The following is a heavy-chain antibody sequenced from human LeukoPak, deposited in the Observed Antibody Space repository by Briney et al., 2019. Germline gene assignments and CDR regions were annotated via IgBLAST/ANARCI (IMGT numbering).Heavy chain of an antibody. V-gene: IGHV3-30*02. CDR1: GFTFSSYG. D-gene: IGHD3-3*01. CDR2: IRYDGSNK. Sequence: GGSLRLSCAASGFTFSSYGVHWVRQAPGKGLEWVAFIRYDGSNKYYADSVKGRFTISRDNSKNTLYLQMNSLRADDTAVYYCAKDQAGYNFWSDSWGQGTLVTVSS. CDR3: AKDQAGYNFWSDS. J-gene: IGHJ4*02.